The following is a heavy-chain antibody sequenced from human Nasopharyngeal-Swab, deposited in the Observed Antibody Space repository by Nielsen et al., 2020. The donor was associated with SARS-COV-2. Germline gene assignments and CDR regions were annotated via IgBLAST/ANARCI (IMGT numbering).Heavy chain of an antibody. CDR3: ATGIWSGYYYGMDV. J-gene: IGHJ6*02. CDR2: FDPEDGET. CDR1: GYTLTELS. V-gene: IGHV1-24*01. Sequence: ASVKVSCRVSGYTLTELSMHWVRPAPGKGLEWMGGFDPEDGETIYAQKFQGRVTMTEDTSTDTAYMELSSLRSEDTAVYYCATGIWSGYYYGMDVWGQGTTVTVSS. D-gene: IGHD3-3*01.